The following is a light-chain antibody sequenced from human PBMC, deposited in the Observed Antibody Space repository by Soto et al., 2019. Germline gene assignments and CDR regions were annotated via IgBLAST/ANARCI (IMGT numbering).Light chain of an antibody. CDR3: QQRGNLPRT. V-gene: IGKV3D-20*02. CDR2: GAS. J-gene: IGKJ4*01. Sequence: EIVLTQSPDTLSLSPGERATLYCRASQSVTSSYLAWCQQRPGQAPRLLIYGASSRATGIPDRFSGSGSGIDFTLTISRLESDDVAVYYCQQRGNLPRTFGIGTKVDIK. CDR1: QSVTSSY.